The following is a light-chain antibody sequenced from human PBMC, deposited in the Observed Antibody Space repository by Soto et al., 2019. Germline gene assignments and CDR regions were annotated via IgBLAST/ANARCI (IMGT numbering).Light chain of an antibody. J-gene: IGKJ4*01. V-gene: IGKV3-20*01. Sequence: VMTQSPATLSVSPGERVALSCRASQSISINLAWIQQKPGQGPRLLMIGASTRATGVPDRFSGSGSGTDFTLTISRLEPEDFAVYYCQQYGSSLLTFGGGTKVDIK. CDR1: QSISIN. CDR3: QQYGSSLLT. CDR2: GAS.